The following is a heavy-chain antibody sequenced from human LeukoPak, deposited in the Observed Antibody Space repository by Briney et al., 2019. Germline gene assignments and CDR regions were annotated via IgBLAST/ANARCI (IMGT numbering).Heavy chain of an antibody. D-gene: IGHD3-3*01. V-gene: IGHV3-23*01. J-gene: IGHJ4*02. CDR1: GFTFSSYT. Sequence: GGSLRLSCAASGFTFSSYTMSWVRQAPGKGLEWVSAISGSGGSTYYADSVKGRFTISRDNSKNTLYLQMNSLRAEDTAVYYCAKDLERDTYYDFWSGYYLFDYWGQGTLVTVSS. CDR3: AKDLERDTYYDFWSGYYLFDY. CDR2: ISGSGGST.